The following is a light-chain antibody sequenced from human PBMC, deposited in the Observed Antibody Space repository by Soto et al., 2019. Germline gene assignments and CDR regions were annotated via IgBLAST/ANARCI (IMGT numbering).Light chain of an antibody. CDR2: EVN. Sequence: QSALTQPASVSGSPGQSVTISCTGASSDVGGNNYVSWYQQHPGKAPKLILYEVNNRPSGVSNHFSGSKSGNTASLTISGLQADDEADYYCSSYSTTSTLVFGSGTKLTVL. CDR1: SSDVGGNNY. J-gene: IGLJ1*01. CDR3: SSYSTTSTLV. V-gene: IGLV2-14*01.